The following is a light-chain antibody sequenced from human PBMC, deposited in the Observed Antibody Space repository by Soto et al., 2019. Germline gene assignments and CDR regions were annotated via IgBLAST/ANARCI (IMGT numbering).Light chain of an antibody. CDR3: SSYAGSNNWV. V-gene: IGLV2-8*01. CDR1: SSDVGGYNY. Sequence: QSALTQPPSASGSPGQSVTISCTGTSSDVGGYNYVSWHQQLPGKAPKLMIYEVSKRPSGVPDRFSGSKSGNTASLTVSGLQAEDEADYYCSSYAGSNNWVFGGGTKLTVL. CDR2: EVS. J-gene: IGLJ3*02.